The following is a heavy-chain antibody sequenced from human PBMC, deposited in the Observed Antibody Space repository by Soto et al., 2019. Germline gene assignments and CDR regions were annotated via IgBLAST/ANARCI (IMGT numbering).Heavy chain of an antibody. D-gene: IGHD3-22*01. J-gene: IGHJ6*02. V-gene: IGHV1-69*13. CDR3: ARDSGDSGYYYYYYYGMDV. CDR1: GGTFSSYA. Sequence: SVKVSCKASGGTFSSYAISWVRQAPGQGLEWMGGTIPIFGTANYAQKFQGRVTITADESTSTAYMELSSLRSEDTAVYYCARDSGDSGYYYYYYYGMDVWGQGTTVTVSS. CDR2: TIPIFGTA.